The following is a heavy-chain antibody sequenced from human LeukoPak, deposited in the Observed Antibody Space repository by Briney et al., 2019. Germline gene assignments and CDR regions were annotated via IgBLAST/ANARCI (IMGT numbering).Heavy chain of an antibody. CDR3: AREVVGATHFDY. CDR2: IYTSGST. D-gene: IGHD1-26*01. CDR1: GGSISSSSYY. Sequence: SETLSLTCTVSGGSISSSSYYWSWIRQPAGKGLEWIGRIYTSGSTNYNPSLKSRVTMSVDTSKNQFSLKLSSVTAADTAVYYCAREVVGATHFDYWGQGTLVTVSS. V-gene: IGHV4-61*02. J-gene: IGHJ4*02.